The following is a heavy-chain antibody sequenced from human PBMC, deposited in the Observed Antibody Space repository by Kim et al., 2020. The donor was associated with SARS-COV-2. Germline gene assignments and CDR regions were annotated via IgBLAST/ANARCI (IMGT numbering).Heavy chain of an antibody. CDR2: ISSNGDST. J-gene: IGHJ4*02. V-gene: IGHV3-64D*06. D-gene: IGHD2-2*01. CDR3: VKARNCGTSCYLFDY. Sequence: GGSLRLSCSPSGFTFSNYAMHWVRQAPGKGLEYVSVISSNGDSTYYADSVRGRFTVSRDNSKNMLYLQMSSLRAEDTAVYHCVKARNCGTSCYLFDYWGQGSQVTVSS. CDR1: GFTFSNYA.